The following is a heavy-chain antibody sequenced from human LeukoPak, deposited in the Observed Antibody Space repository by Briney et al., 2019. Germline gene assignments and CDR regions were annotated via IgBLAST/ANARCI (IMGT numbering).Heavy chain of an antibody. J-gene: IGHJ5*02. D-gene: IGHD2-15*01. CDR2: INPNSGGT. CDR3: ATVVVVAAKGFDPFDP. Sequence: ASVKVSCKASGYTFTGYYMHWVRQAPGQGLEWMGRINPNSGGTNYAQKFQGRVTMTRGTSISTAYMELSRLRSDDTAVYYCATVVVVAAKGFDPFDPWGQGTLVTVSS. V-gene: IGHV1-2*06. CDR1: GYTFTGYY.